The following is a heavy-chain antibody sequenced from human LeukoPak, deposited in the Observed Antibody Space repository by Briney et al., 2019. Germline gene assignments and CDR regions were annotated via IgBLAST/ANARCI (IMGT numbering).Heavy chain of an antibody. D-gene: IGHD3-22*01. CDR1: GYSFTSYW. CDR2: IYSGDSDT. V-gene: IGHV5-51*01. CDR3: ARRLKDSSGYPLLDY. J-gene: IGHJ4*02. Sequence: KVGESLKISCKGSGYSFTSYWIGWVRQMPGKGLEWMGIIYSGDSDTRYSPSFQGQVTISADKSISTAYLQWSSLKASDTAMYYCARRLKDSSGYPLLDYWGQGTLVTVSS.